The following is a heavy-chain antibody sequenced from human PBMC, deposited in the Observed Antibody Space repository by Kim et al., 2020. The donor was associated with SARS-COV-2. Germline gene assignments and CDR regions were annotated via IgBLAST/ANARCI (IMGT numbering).Heavy chain of an antibody. CDR3: TRPSYGMDV. J-gene: IGHJ6*02. CDR2: YAT. Sequence: YATAYAASGKGRFTISRDDSKNTAYLQMNSLKTEDTAVYYCTRPSYGMDVWGQGTTVTVSS. V-gene: IGHV3-73*01.